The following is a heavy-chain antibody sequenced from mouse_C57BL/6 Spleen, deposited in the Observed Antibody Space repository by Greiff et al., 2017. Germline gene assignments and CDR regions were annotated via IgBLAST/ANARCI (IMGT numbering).Heavy chain of an antibody. CDR1: GYTFTDYY. CDR2: INPNNGGT. Sequence: EVQLQQSGPELVKPGASVKISCKASGYTFTDYYMNWVKQSHGKSLEWIGDINPNNGGTSYNQKFKGKATLTVDKSSSTAYMELRSLTSEDSAVYYCARNYYGSRRYFDVWGTGTTVTVSS. D-gene: IGHD1-1*01. CDR3: ARNYYGSRRYFDV. V-gene: IGHV1-26*01. J-gene: IGHJ1*03.